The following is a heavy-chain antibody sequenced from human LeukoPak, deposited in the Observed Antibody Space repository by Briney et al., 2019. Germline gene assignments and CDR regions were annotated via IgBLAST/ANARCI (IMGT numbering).Heavy chain of an antibody. CDR3: TRDVWGDRDNYFDC. CDR2: ISSSGSTI. V-gene: IGHV3-48*03. CDR1: GFTFSSYE. J-gene: IGHJ4*02. Sequence: GGSLRLSCAASGFTFSSYEMNWVRQAPGKGLEWVSYISSSGSTIYYADSVKGRFTISRDNAKNTLYLEMNNLRAEDTAVYYCTRDVWGDRDNYFDCWGQGTLVTVSS. D-gene: IGHD2-8*01.